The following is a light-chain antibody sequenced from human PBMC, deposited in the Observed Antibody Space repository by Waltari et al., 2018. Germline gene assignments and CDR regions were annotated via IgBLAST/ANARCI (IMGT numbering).Light chain of an antibody. V-gene: IGLV2-23*02. CDR1: SCDVGSYYL. Sequence: QSALTQPASVSGSPGQSITVSCTGTSCDVGSYYLVSWFQQYPAKSPKLIIFEVNKRPSGVSNRFSGSKSGNTASLTISGLQAGDEADYYCCSYAGSGSYVFGTGAKVTVL. CDR2: EVN. CDR3: CSYAGSGSYV. J-gene: IGLJ1*01.